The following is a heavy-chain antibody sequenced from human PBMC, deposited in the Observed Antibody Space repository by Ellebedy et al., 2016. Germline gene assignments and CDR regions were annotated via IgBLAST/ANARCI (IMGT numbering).Heavy chain of an antibody. CDR2: IKQDGSEK. CDR3: ARRWELRPFDY. CDR1: GFTFSSYW. Sequence: GESLKISXAASGFTFSSYWMSWVRQAPGKGLEWVANIKQDGSEKYYVDSVKGRFTISRDNAKNSLYLQMNSLRAEDTAVYYCARRWELRPFDYWGQGTLVTVSS. V-gene: IGHV3-7*01. D-gene: IGHD1-26*01. J-gene: IGHJ4*02.